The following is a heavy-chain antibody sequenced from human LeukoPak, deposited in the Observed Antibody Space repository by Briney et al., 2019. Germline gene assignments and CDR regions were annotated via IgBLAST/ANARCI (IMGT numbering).Heavy chain of an antibody. V-gene: IGHV3-21*01. D-gene: IGHD2-15*01. J-gene: IGHJ4*02. CDR2: ISSSSSYI. CDR3: ASPYCSGGSCYRSPFDY. Sequence: NPGGSLRLSCVGSGFTFSSYSMSWVRQAPGKGLEWVSSISSSSSYIYYADSVKGRFTISRDNAKNSLYLQMNSLRAEDTAVYYCASPYCSGGSCYRSPFDYWGQGTLVTVSS. CDR1: GFTFSSYS.